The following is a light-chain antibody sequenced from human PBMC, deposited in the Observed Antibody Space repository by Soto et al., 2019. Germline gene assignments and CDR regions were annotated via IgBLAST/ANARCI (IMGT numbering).Light chain of an antibody. CDR3: SSYTGGSTYV. Sequence: QSALTQPASVSGSPGQSITISCTGTSSDIGGYKYVSWYQQHPGKAPKLMIYDVSNRPSGVSNRFSGSKPGNTATLTISGLQGEDAAQYYSSSYTGGSTYVFGTGTKLTVL. CDR2: DVS. V-gene: IGLV2-14*01. CDR1: SSDIGGYKY. J-gene: IGLJ1*01.